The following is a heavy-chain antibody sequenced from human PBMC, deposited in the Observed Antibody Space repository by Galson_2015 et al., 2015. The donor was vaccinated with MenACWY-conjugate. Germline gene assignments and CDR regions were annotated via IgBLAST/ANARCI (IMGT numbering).Heavy chain of an antibody. CDR2: ISYDGNNK. D-gene: IGHD6-19*01. CDR3: ARVLSSGWTRQFDY. V-gene: IGHV3-30*03. Sequence: SLRLSCAASGFTFSHYGMHWVRQAPGKGLEWVTAISYDGNNKYYADSVKGRFTISRDNSKNTVSLQMNGLTTEDTAVYFCARVLSSGWTRQFDYWGQGTPVAVSS. J-gene: IGHJ4*02. CDR1: GFTFSHYG.